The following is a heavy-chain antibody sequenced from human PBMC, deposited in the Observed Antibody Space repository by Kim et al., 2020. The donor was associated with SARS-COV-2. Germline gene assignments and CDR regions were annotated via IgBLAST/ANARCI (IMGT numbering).Heavy chain of an antibody. Sequence: SETLSLTCAVYGGSFSGHSWSWVRQPPGQGLEWIGEITDSGSTKYNPSLKSRLTISLDVSKNQFSLKLTSVTAADRGLYYCARGRVGVVPAPVLGLGPFYEYVILDVWGHGTTVTVSS. D-gene: IGHD2-2*01. CDR3: ARGRVGVVPAPVLGLGPFYEYVILDV. CDR2: ITDSGST. J-gene: IGHJ6*02. CDR1: GGSFSGHS. V-gene: IGHV4-34*01.